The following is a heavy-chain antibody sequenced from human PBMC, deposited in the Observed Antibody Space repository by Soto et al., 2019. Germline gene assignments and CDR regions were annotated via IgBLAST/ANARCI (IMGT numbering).Heavy chain of an antibody. V-gene: IGHV1-8*01. Sequence: ASVKVSCKASGYTFTIYDINWVRQATGQGLEWMGWMNPNSGNTGYAQKFQGRVTMTRNTSISTAYMELSSLRSEDTAVYYCARGLKGRYCSGGSCNRSGYYYYYYMDVWGKGTTVTVSS. D-gene: IGHD2-15*01. CDR1: GYTFTIYD. CDR3: ARGLKGRYCSGGSCNRSGYYYYYYMDV. CDR2: MNPNSGNT. J-gene: IGHJ6*03.